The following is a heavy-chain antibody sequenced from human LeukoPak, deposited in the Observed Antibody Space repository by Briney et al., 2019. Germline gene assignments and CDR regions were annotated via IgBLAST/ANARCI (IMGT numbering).Heavy chain of an antibody. Sequence: SQTLSLTCAISGDSVSSNSAAWNWIRQSPSRSLEWLGRKYYRSKWYNDYAVSVKRRITINPDTSKDQFSLQLNSVTPEDTAVYFCARDPAGGWRPFDYWGQGTLVSVSS. CDR3: ARDPAGGWRPFDY. CDR2: KYYRSKWYN. CDR1: GDSVSSNSAA. V-gene: IGHV6-1*01. J-gene: IGHJ4*02. D-gene: IGHD6-19*01.